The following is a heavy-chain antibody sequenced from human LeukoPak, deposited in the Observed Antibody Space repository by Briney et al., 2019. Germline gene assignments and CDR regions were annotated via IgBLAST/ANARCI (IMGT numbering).Heavy chain of an antibody. CDR1: GGTFSSYA. CDR2: IIPILGIA. V-gene: IGHV1-69*04. CDR3: AREITMVRGVEHAHVDY. J-gene: IGHJ4*02. D-gene: IGHD3-10*01. Sequence: SVKVSCKASGGTFSSYAISWVRQAPGQGLEWMGRIIPILGIANYAQKFQGRVTITADKSTSTAYMELSSLRSEDTAVYYCAREITMVRGVEHAHVDYWGQGTLVTVSS.